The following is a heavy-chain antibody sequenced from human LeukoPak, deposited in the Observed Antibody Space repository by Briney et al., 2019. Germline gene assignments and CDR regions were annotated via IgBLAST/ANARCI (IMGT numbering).Heavy chain of an antibody. CDR2: ISYDGSNK. Sequence: PRGSLRLSCAASGFTFSSYAMHWVRQAPGKGLEWVAVISYDGSNKYYADSVKGRFTISRDNSKNTLYLQMNSLRAEDTAVYYCARGYYDFWNGMDVWGQGTTVTVSS. D-gene: IGHD3-3*01. V-gene: IGHV3-30-3*01. CDR3: ARGYYDFWNGMDV. J-gene: IGHJ6*02. CDR1: GFTFSSYA.